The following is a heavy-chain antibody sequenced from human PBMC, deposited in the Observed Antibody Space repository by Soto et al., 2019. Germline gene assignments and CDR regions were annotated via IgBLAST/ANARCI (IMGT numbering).Heavy chain of an antibody. CDR3: ARDGGTNGIDV. CDR1: GGSISSYY. J-gene: IGHJ6*02. CDR2: IYYSGST. D-gene: IGHD3-3*01. V-gene: IGHV4-59*01. Sequence: PSETLSLTCTVSGGSISSYYWSWIRQPPGKGLEFIGYIYYSGSTNYNPSLKSRVTISVDTSKNQFSLKLSSVTAADTAVYYCARDGGTNGIDVWGQGTTVTVSS.